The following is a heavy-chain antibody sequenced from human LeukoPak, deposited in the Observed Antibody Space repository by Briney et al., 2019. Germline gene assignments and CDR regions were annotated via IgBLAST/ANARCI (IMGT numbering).Heavy chain of an antibody. CDR1: GGTFSSYA. D-gene: IGHD3-22*01. J-gene: IGHJ4*02. V-gene: IGHV1-69*05. CDR3: ARASYYDSSGYYFDY. Sequence: SVKVSCKASGGTFSSYAISWVRQAPGQGLEWMGGIIPIFGTANYAQKFQGRVTITTDESTSTAYMELSSLRSEDTAVYYCARASYYDSSGYYFDYWGQGTLGTVSS. CDR2: IIPIFGTA.